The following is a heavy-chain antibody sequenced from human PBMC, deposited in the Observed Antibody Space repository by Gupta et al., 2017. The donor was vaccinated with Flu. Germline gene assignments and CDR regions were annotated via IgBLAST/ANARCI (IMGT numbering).Heavy chain of an antibody. D-gene: IGHD6-6*01. CDR2: IFYSGST. J-gene: IGHJ4*02. CDR3: ARRLAARPWDC. V-gene: IGHV4-39*01. Sequence: WIGSIFYSGSTYYNPSLKSRVTISADTSKNQFSLKLSTVTAADTAVYYCARRLAARPWDCWGQGTLVTVSS.